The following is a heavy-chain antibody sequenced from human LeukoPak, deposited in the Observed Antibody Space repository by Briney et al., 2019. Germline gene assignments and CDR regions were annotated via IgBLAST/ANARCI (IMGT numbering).Heavy chain of an antibody. CDR1: GGTFSSYA. CDR3: ATLSGRYYYDSSGYYWNLYDY. D-gene: IGHD3-22*01. J-gene: IGHJ4*02. CDR2: IIPIFGTA. Sequence: SVKVSCKASGGTFSSYAISGVRQAPGQGLEWMGRIIPIFGTANYAQKFQGRVTITADKSTSTAYMELSSLRSEDTAVYYCATLSGRYYYDSSGYYWNLYDYWGQGTLVTVSS. V-gene: IGHV1-69*06.